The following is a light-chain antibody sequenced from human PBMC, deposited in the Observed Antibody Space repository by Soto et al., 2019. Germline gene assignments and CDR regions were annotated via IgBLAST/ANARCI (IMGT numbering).Light chain of an antibody. CDR2: GAS. V-gene: IGKV3-20*01. CDR3: QQYGSSPRIS. J-gene: IGKJ5*01. CDR1: QSISSNS. Sequence: EMVLTQSPGTLSLFQGERATLSCRAIQSISSNSLAWYQQKPGQAPRLFIYGASSRATGIPDRFISSGSGTHFTLTISRLEPEDFALYYCQQYGSSPRISFGQGTRLEI.